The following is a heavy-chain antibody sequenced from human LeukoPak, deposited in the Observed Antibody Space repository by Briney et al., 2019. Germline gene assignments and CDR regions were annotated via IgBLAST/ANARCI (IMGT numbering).Heavy chain of an antibody. CDR3: ARDSSEWVAQHLDP. J-gene: IGHJ5*02. D-gene: IGHD6-19*01. CDR2: IYHDGST. CDR1: GAPMRSYY. Sequence: PSETLSLTCTVSGAPMRSYYWSWIRQPPGKGLEWIGYIYHDGSTTYNPSFKSRVTISVDTSKNQFSLKLTPVTAADTAVYYCARDSSEWVAQHLDPWRQGTLVTVSS. V-gene: IGHV4-59*01.